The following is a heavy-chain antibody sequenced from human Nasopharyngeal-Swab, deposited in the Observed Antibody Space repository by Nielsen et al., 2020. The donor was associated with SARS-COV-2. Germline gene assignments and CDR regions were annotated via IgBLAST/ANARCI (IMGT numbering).Heavy chain of an antibody. J-gene: IGHJ4*02. V-gene: IGHV3-49*04. CDR1: GFTFGDYA. Sequence: GGSLRPSCTASGFTFGDYAMSWVRQAPGKGLEWVGFIRSKAYGGTTEYAASVKGRFTISRDDSKSIAYLQMNSLKTEDTAVYYCTREVNRKYYFDYWGQGTLVTVSS. D-gene: IGHD1-14*01. CDR2: IRSKAYGGTT. CDR3: TREVNRKYYFDY.